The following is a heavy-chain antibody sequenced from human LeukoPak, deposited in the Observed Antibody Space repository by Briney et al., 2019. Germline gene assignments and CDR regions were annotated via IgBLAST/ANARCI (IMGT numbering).Heavy chain of an antibody. CDR1: GFTFNSYW. V-gene: IGHV3-74*01. CDR3: ARVSGYTLVGAFDF. D-gene: IGHD1-26*01. Sequence: GGSLRLSCAASGFTFNSYWMHWVRQAPGKGLVWVSRINSDGSTTNCADSVKGRFTVSRDNAKNTLFLQMNSLRAEDTAVYYCARVSGYTLVGAFDFWGQGTMVTVSS. CDR2: INSDGSTT. J-gene: IGHJ3*01.